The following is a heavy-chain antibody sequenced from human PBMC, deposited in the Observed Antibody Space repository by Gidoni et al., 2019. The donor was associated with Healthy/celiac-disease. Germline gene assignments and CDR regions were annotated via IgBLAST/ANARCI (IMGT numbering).Heavy chain of an antibody. V-gene: IGHV4-61*01. Sequence: QVQLQESGPGLVKPSETLSLTCTVSGGSVSSGSYYWSWIRQPPGKGLEWIGYIYYSGSTNYNPSLKGRVTISVDTSKNQFSLKLSSVTAADTAVYYCARVYGSGPPDYWGQGTLVTVSS. CDR2: IYYSGST. J-gene: IGHJ4*02. CDR3: ARVYGSGPPDY. CDR1: GGSVSSGSYY. D-gene: IGHD3-10*01.